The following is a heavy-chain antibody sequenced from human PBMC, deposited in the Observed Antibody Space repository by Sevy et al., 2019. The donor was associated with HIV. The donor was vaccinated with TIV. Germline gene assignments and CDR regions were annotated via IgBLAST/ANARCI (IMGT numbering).Heavy chain of an antibody. Sequence: GGSLRLSCAASGFTFSRFAMSWVRQAPGKGLEWVSIISGSGDIPYYGQSVKGRFTISRDNSKNTLSLQMNSLRAEDTAIYFCAKTDRISALGQFDYWGQGTLVTVSS. CDR1: GFTFSRFA. D-gene: IGHD6-13*01. CDR3: AKTDRISALGQFDY. J-gene: IGHJ4*02. CDR2: ISGSGDIP. V-gene: IGHV3-23*01.